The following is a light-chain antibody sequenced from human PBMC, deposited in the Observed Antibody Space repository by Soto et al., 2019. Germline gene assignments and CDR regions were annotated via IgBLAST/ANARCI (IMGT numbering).Light chain of an antibody. J-gene: IGLJ1*01. Sequence: QLVLTQSPSASASLGASVKLTCTLSSGHSSYAIAWHQQQPEKGPRYLMKLNSDGSPSKGDGIPDRFSGSSSGAGRYLTISSLQSEDEADYYCQTWVTGIYVFGTGTKLTVL. V-gene: IGLV4-69*01. CDR3: QTWVTGIYV. CDR2: LNSDGSP. CDR1: SGHSSYA.